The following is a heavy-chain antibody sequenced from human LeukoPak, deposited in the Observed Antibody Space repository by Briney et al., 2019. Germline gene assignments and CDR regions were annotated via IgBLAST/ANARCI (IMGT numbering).Heavy chain of an antibody. CDR2: DYSSGST. Sequence: GGSLRLSCAASGFTVSSKYMSWVRQAPGKGLEWVSVDYSSGSTYYADSVKGRFTISRDNSKNTLSLQMNSLRAEDTAVYYCATSLASARAAGYYFDYWGQGTLVTVSS. V-gene: IGHV3-66*01. CDR3: ATSLASARAAGYYFDY. J-gene: IGHJ4*02. CDR1: GFTVSSKY. D-gene: IGHD6-6*01.